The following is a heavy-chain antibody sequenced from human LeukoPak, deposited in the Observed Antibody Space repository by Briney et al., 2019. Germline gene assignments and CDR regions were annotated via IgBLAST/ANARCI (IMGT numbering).Heavy chain of an antibody. CDR3: ARLGFGELLYYCDY. CDR1: GYSFTDYY. CDR2: INPNCGAT. V-gene: IGHV1-2*02. D-gene: IGHD3-10*01. J-gene: IGHJ4*02. Sequence: GASVKVSCKASGYSFTDYYMHWVRQAPGQGLEWMGWINPNCGATNYAQKFQGRVTMTRDTSISTAYMEMNNLRSDDTAVYYCARLGFGELLYYCDYWGQGTLVTVSS.